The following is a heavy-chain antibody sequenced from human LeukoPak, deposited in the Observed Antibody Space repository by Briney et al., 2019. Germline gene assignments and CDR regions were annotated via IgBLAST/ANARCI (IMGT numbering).Heavy chain of an antibody. V-gene: IGHV3-23*01. CDR3: ASQRWLQLGFDY. D-gene: IGHD5-12*01. CDR1: GFTFSGYA. Sequence: PGGSLRLSCAASGFTFSGYAMSWVRQAPGKGLEWVSAISGSGGSTYYADSVKGRFTISRDNSKNTLYLQMNSLRAEDTAVYYCASQRWLQLGFDYWGQGTLVTVSS. J-gene: IGHJ4*02. CDR2: ISGSGGST.